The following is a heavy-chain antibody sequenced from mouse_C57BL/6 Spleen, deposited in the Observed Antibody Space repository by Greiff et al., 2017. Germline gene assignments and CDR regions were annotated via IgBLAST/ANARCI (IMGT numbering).Heavy chain of an antibody. V-gene: IGHV3-6*01. CDR3: ARDYYGSSSFDY. CDR2: ISYDGSN. D-gene: IGHD1-1*01. J-gene: IGHJ2*01. CDR1: GYSITSGYY. Sequence: EVQLQESGPGLVKPSQSLSLTCSVTGYSITSGYYWNWIRQFPGNNLEWMGYISYDGSNNYNPSLKNRISITRDTSKNQFFLKLNSVTTEDTATYYCARDYYGSSSFDYWGQGTTLTVSS.